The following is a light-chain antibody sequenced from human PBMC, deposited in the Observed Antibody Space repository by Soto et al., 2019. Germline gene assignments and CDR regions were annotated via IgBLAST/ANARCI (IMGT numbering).Light chain of an antibody. CDR3: QHYDSYSEA. Sequence: EIMMKQTQATLSVSTGGRATLSCRASQSISGALAWYQQKPGQAPRLLIYGASTRATSFPSRFSGSGSGTEFTLTISSLQPDDFATYYCQHYDSYSEAFGQGTKVDIK. J-gene: IGKJ1*01. V-gene: IGKV3-15*01. CDR1: QSISGA. CDR2: GAS.